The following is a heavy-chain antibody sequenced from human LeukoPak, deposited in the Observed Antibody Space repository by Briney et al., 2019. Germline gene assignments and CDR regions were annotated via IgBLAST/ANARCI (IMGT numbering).Heavy chain of an antibody. CDR2: LYHPDST. CDR3: ARQYDSYFYYYLDL. Sequence: SETLSLTCTVSGGSISSGSYYWVWVRQPPGKGLEWIGSLYHPDSTYYNPSLESRVTMSVDTSRNQFSLKLSFVTAADTAVYYCARQYDSYFYYYLDLWGTGTTVTVSS. V-gene: IGHV4-39*01. J-gene: IGHJ6*03. CDR1: GGSISSGSYY.